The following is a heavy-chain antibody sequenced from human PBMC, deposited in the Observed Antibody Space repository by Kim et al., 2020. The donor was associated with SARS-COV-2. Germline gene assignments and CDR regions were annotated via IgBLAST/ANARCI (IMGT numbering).Heavy chain of an antibody. D-gene: IGHD3-16*01. V-gene: IGHV4-4*02. CDR3: ARVPKYPTVWFDY. Sequence: SETLSITCAVSGGSISSTKWWSWVRQSPGKGLEWIGEIHYSGSTNYNPSLKSRVTISVDKSKNQFSLSLNSVTAADAAVYYCARVPKYPTVWFDYWGQGT. CDR2: IHYSGST. J-gene: IGHJ4*02. CDR1: GGSISSTKW.